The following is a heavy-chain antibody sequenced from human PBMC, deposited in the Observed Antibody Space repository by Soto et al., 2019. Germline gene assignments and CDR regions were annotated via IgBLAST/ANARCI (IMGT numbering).Heavy chain of an antibody. CDR3: ARDALAYGSSSKWFDS. CDR1: GFTFSSYG. D-gene: IGHD6-13*01. J-gene: IGHJ5*01. CDR2: IWYDGSNK. V-gene: IGHV3-33*01. Sequence: GGSLRLSCAASGFTFSSYGIHWVRQAPGKGLEWVAVIWYDGSNKYYADSVKGRFTISRDNSKNTVYLQMDSLRAEDTAVYYCARDALAYGSSSKWFDSWGQGTLVTVSS.